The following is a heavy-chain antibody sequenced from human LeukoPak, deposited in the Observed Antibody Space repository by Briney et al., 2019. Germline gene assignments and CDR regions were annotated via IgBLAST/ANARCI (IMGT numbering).Heavy chain of an antibody. D-gene: IGHD1-26*01. Sequence: GGSLRLSCAASGFTFDDYGMSWVRQAPGKGLEWVSGINWNGGSTGYADSVKGRFTISRDNAKNSLYLQMNSLRAEDTALYYCARLGVGATRDAFDIWGQGTMVTVSS. CDR3: ARLGVGATRDAFDI. V-gene: IGHV3-20*04. CDR1: GFTFDDYG. CDR2: INWNGGST. J-gene: IGHJ3*02.